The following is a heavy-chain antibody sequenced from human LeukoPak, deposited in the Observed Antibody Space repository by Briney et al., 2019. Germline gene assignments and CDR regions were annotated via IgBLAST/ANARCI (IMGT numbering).Heavy chain of an antibody. J-gene: IGHJ6*02. D-gene: IGHD6-13*01. CDR1: GFTFSSYA. CDR3: AKDPSHRSSSWYYSTYYYYGMDV. CDR2: ISGSGGST. V-gene: IGHV3-23*01. Sequence: GGSLRLSCAASGFTFSSYAMSWVRQAPGKGLEWVSAISGSGGSTYYADSVKGRFTISRDNSKNTLYLQMNSLRAEDTAVYYCAKDPSHRSSSWYYSTYYYYGMDVWGQGTTVTVSS.